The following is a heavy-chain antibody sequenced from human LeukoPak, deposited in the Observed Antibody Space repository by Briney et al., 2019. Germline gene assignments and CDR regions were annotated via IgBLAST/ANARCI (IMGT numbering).Heavy chain of an antibody. V-gene: IGHV4-34*01. CDR1: GGSFSGYY. J-gene: IGHJ4*02. CDR2: INHSVST. CDR3: ARGRPSGDYVHASMDY. D-gene: IGHD4-17*01. Sequence: SETLSLTCAVYGGSFSGYYWIWIRQPPGKGLKWIGEINHSVSTNYNPSLKSRVTISVATSKSQFSLKLSSVNAADTAVYYCARGRPSGDYVHASMDYWGQGTLVTVSS.